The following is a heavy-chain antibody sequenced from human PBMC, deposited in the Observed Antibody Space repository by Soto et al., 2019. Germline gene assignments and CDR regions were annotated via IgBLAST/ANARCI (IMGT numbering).Heavy chain of an antibody. CDR1: GGTFSSYT. Sequence: QVQLVQSGAEVKKPGSSVKVSCKASGGTFSSYTISWVRQAPGQGLEWMGRIIPILGIANYAQKFQGRVTITADKSTSTAYMELSSLRSEDTAVYYCARGVPVYDFLSDFPWGPGTLVTVSS. D-gene: IGHD3-3*01. CDR3: ARGVPVYDFLSDFP. J-gene: IGHJ5*02. V-gene: IGHV1-69*02. CDR2: IIPILGIA.